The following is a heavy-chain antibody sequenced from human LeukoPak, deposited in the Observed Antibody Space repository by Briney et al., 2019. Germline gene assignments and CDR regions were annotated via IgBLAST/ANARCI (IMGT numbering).Heavy chain of an antibody. CDR1: GFTFSSYA. D-gene: IGHD6-19*01. Sequence: GGSLRLSCAASGFTFSSYAMSWVRQAPGKGLEWVSAISGSGGSTYYADSVKGRFTISRDNSKNTLYLQMKSLRAEDTAVYYCAKSLYSSGWYLYDWGQGTLVTVSS. J-gene: IGHJ4*02. CDR3: AKSLYSSGWYLYD. V-gene: IGHV3-23*01. CDR2: ISGSGGST.